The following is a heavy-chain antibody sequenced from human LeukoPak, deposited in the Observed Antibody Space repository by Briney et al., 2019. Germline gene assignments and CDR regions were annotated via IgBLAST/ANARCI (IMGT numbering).Heavy chain of an antibody. D-gene: IGHD6-13*01. J-gene: IGHJ4*02. V-gene: IGHV3-66*01. CDR3: ARDIAAPGLFFDY. Sequence: PGGSMRLSCAASGFTVSSNYMSWVRQAPGKGLEWVSVIYSGGSTYYADSVKGRFTISRDNSKNTLYLQMNSLRAEDTAVYYCARDIAAPGLFFDYWGQGTLVTVSS. CDR2: IYSGGST. CDR1: GFTVSSNY.